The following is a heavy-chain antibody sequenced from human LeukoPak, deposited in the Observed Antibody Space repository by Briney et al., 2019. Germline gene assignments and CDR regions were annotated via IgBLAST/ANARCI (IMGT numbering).Heavy chain of an antibody. J-gene: IGHJ4*02. Sequence: GGSLRLSCAASGLTFSSYAMSWVRQAPGKGLEWVSVISGSGGITYYADSVKGRFTISRDNSKNTLYLQMNSLRAEGTAVYYCAKGGKWDVTPFDYWGQGTLVTVSS. CDR3: AKGGKWDVTPFDY. CDR2: ISGSGGIT. V-gene: IGHV3-23*01. CDR1: GLTFSSYA. D-gene: IGHD1-26*01.